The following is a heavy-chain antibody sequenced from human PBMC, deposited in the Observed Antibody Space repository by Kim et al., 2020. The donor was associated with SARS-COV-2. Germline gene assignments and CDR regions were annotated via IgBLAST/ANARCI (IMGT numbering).Heavy chain of an antibody. CDR3: AKEQMTPAHYYYGMDV. V-gene: IGHV3-30*02. Sequence: SVKRRFTISRDNSKNALYLQMNSLRAEDTAVYYCAKEQMTPAHYYYGMDVWGQGTTVTVSS. J-gene: IGHJ6*02. D-gene: IGHD2-15*01.